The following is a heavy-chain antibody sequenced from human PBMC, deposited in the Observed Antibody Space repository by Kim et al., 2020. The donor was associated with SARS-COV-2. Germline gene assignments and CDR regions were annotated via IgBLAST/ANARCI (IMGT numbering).Heavy chain of an antibody. J-gene: IGHJ4*02. D-gene: IGHD5-18*01. CDR3: ASHTPGRYSYPW. V-gene: IGHV4-39*01. Sequence: SETLSLTCTVSGGSISSSSYYWGWIRQPPGKGLEWIGSIYYSGSTYYNPSLKSRVTISVDTSKNQFSLKLSSVTAADTAVYYCASHTPGRYSYPWWGQGTLVTVSS. CDR2: IYYSGST. CDR1: GGSISSSSYY.